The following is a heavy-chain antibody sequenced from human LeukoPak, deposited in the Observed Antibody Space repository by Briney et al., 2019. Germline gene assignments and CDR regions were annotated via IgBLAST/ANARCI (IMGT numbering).Heavy chain of an antibody. Sequence: PSETLSLTCSVSGGSIHNYHWSWIRQPPGGGLEWIGYIYYSGSPNYNPSLKSRVTISGDTSKNQFSLNLDSVSAADTAVYYCARGGEVGASLFDYWGQGILVTVSS. V-gene: IGHV4-59*01. CDR1: GGSIHNYH. CDR2: IYYSGSP. CDR3: ARGGEVGASLFDY. J-gene: IGHJ4*02. D-gene: IGHD1-26*01.